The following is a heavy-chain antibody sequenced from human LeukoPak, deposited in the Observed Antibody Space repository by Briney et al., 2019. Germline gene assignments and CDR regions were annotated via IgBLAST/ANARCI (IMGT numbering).Heavy chain of an antibody. D-gene: IGHD6-19*01. CDR1: GSSFTIYW. CDR3: ARRLKNSNGWTFDY. Sequence: GESLKISCKGSGSSFTIYWIGWVRQVPGKGLEWMGIIYPGDSDTRYSPSFQGQVTISADRSINTAYLQWSSLKASDTAIYYCARRLKNSNGWTFDYWGQGTLVTVSS. CDR2: IYPGDSDT. J-gene: IGHJ4*02. V-gene: IGHV5-51*01.